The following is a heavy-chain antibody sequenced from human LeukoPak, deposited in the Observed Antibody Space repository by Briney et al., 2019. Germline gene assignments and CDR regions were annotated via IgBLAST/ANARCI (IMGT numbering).Heavy chain of an antibody. CDR2: ISSSGGTI. V-gene: IGHV3-48*03. CDR1: GFIFSSSE. J-gene: IGHJ3*01. Sequence: GGSLRLSCAASGFIFSSSEMNWVRQAPGKGLEGVSYISSSGGTIYYADSVKGRFTISRDNAKNSLDLQMNSLRAEDTGIYYCARAFDFWGQGTMVTVSS. CDR3: ARAFDF.